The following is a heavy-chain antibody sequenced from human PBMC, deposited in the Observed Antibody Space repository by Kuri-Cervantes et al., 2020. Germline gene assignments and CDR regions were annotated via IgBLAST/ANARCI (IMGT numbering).Heavy chain of an antibody. D-gene: IGHD1-26*01. CDR2: ISYDGSNK. J-gene: IGHJ6*02. CDR3: ARSRVGAGRTGRNYYYYYGMDV. V-gene: IGHV3-30-3*01. Sequence: GGSLRLSCAASGFTFSSYAMHWVRQAPGKGLEWVAVISYDGSNKYYADSVKGRFTISRDNAKNSLYLQMNSLRAEDTAVYYCARSRVGAGRTGRNYYYYYGMDVWGQGTTVTVSS. CDR1: GFTFSSYA.